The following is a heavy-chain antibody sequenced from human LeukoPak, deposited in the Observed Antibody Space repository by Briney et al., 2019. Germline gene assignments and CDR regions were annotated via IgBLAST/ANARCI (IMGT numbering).Heavy chain of an antibody. V-gene: IGHV1-18*01. Sequence: GASVKVSCKASGYTFTSYGISWVRQAPGQGLEWMGWTSAYNGNTNYAQKLQGRVTMTTDTSTSTAYMELRSLRSDDTAVYYCARVTIFGVVYWYFDLWGRGTLVTVSS. CDR3: ARVTIFGVVYWYFDL. J-gene: IGHJ2*01. D-gene: IGHD3-3*01. CDR1: GYTFTSYG. CDR2: TSAYNGNT.